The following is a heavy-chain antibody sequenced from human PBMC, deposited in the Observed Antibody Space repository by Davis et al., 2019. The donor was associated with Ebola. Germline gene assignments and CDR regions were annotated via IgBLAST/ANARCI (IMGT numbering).Heavy chain of an antibody. CDR2: ISSSSSTI. CDR1: GFTFSSYS. D-gene: IGHD6-19*01. Sequence: GESLKISCAGSGFTFSSYSMNWVRQAPGKGLEWVSYISSSSSTIYYADSVKGRFTISRDNAKNSLHLQMSSLRDEDTAVYYCARENSGRAVAFNWFDPWGQGTLVTVSS. J-gene: IGHJ5*02. CDR3: ARENSGRAVAFNWFDP. V-gene: IGHV3-48*02.